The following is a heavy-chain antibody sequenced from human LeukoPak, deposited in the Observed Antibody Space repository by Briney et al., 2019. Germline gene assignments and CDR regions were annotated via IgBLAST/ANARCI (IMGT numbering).Heavy chain of an antibody. Sequence: SETLSLTGTVSGYSISSGYYSGWIRQPPGKGLEWIGSISHSGTTYYNPSLKSRVTISLDTSKNQFSLKLSSVTAADTAVYYCARDLGSGGNSDYWGQGTLVTVSS. V-gene: IGHV4-38-2*02. D-gene: IGHD4-23*01. CDR3: ARDLGSGGNSDY. CDR1: GYSISSGYY. J-gene: IGHJ4*02. CDR2: ISHSGTT.